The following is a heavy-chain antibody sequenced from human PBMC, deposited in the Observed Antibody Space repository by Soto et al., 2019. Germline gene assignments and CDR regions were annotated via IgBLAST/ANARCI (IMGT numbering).Heavy chain of an antibody. J-gene: IGHJ6*02. CDR3: ARSRIAGAGSIQYYCYGMYV. CDR1: GYTFTSYG. D-gene: IGHD6-13*01. CDR2: ISAYNGNT. Sequence: QVQLVQSGAEVKKTGASVKVSCKASGYTFTSYGISWVRQAPGQGLEWMGWISAYNGNTNYAQKLQGRVTMTTDTSASTAYMELGSRRSDDTAVNYCARSRIAGAGSIQYYCYGMYVWGQGTTVTVSS. V-gene: IGHV1-18*01.